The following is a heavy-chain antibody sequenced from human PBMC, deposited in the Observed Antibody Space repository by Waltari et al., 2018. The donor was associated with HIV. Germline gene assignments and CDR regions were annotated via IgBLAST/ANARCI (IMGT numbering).Heavy chain of an antibody. D-gene: IGHD5-18*01. CDR2: IIPIFGTA. Sequence: QVQLVQSGAEVKKPGSSVKVSCKASGGTFSSYAISWVRQAPGQGLEWMGGIIPIFGTANYAQKFQGRVTSTADESTSTAYMELSSLRSEDTAVYYCARDMGAAMVTSYYYYMGVWGKGTTVTVSS. J-gene: IGHJ6*03. CDR3: ARDMGAAMVTSYYYYMGV. V-gene: IGHV1-69*01. CDR1: GGTFSSYA.